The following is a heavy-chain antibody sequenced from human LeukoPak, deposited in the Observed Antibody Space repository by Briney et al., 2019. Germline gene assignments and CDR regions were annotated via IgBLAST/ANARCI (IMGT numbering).Heavy chain of an antibody. Sequence: PSETLSLTCAVYGGSFSGYNWNWIRQAPGKGLEWIGEINHLGNTKTSPSLKGRVTLSVDTSKNQFSLRVTSVTAADTAIYYCAKDIGARTVNYWGQGTLVIVSS. CDR2: INHLGNT. CDR3: AKDIGARTVNY. D-gene: IGHD1-1*01. V-gene: IGHV4-34*01. J-gene: IGHJ4*02. CDR1: GGSFSGYN.